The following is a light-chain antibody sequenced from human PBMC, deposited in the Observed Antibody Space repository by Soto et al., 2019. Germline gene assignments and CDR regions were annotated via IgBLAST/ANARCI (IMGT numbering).Light chain of an antibody. Sequence: QSALTQPASVSGSPGQSITISCTGTSSDVGGYNYVSWYQQHPGTAPKLMIYEVTNRPSGVANRFSASKSGNTASLTISGLRAEDDAYYHCTSYATKSILIFGGGTKLTVL. CDR2: EVT. J-gene: IGLJ2*01. V-gene: IGLV2-14*01. CDR1: SSDVGGYNY. CDR3: TSYATKSILI.